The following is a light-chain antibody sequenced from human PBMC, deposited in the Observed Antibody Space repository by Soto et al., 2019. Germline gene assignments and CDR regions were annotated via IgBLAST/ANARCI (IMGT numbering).Light chain of an antibody. CDR3: CSYAGSSTFE. CDR1: SSDVGTYNL. J-gene: IGLJ2*01. V-gene: IGLV2-23*02. Sequence: QSVLTQPASVSGSPGQSITISCTGTSSDVGTYNLVSWYQHHPGKAPKLMIYEVSKRPSGTSNRFSGSKSGNTASLTIIGLQAEDEADYYCCSYAGSSTFEFGGGTKLTVL. CDR2: EVS.